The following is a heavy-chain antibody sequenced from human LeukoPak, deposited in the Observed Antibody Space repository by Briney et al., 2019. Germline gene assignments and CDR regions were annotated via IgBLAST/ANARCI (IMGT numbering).Heavy chain of an antibody. D-gene: IGHD3-22*01. CDR2: IYSSGHT. CDR1: GFTVSANY. Sequence: RTGGSLRLSCAASGFTVSANYMNWVRQAPGKGLEWVSVIYSSGHTYYADSVKGRFTISRDNSKNTLYLQMNSLRADDTAVYYCVRDRRHVDSTGYYYVGFDSWGQGTLVTVSS. J-gene: IGHJ4*02. V-gene: IGHV3-53*01. CDR3: VRDRRHVDSTGYYYVGFDS.